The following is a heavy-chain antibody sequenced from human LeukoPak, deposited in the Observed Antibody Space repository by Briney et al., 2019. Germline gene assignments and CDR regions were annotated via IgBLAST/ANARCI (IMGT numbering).Heavy chain of an antibody. V-gene: IGHV3-7*03. CDR3: ARGRKVKGSSWYYFDY. Sequence: GGSLRLSCAASGFTFSYYWMSWVRQAPGKGLEWVANIMQDGSETYYVDSVKGRFTISRDNVKNSLYLQMNSLRAEDTAVYYCARGRKVKGSSWYYFDYWGQGTLVTVSS. CDR1: GFTFSYYW. D-gene: IGHD6-13*01. CDR2: IMQDGSET. J-gene: IGHJ4*02.